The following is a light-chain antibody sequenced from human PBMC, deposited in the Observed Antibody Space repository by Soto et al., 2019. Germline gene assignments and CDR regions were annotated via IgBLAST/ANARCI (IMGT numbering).Light chain of an antibody. CDR2: GAS. Sequence: DIVLTQSPATLSLSPGERAALSCRASQSVSSNLAWYQQKPGQAPRLLIYGASTRATGIPARFSGSGSGTEFTLTISSLQSEDFAVYYCQQYSNWPRTFGQGTKVDIK. V-gene: IGKV3-15*01. CDR3: QQYSNWPRT. J-gene: IGKJ1*01. CDR1: QSVSSN.